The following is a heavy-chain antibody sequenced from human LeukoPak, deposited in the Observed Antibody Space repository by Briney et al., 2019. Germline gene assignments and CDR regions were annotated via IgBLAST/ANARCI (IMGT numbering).Heavy chain of an antibody. J-gene: IGHJ6*03. CDR2: FNKHGGTT. CDR1: GFPFSTRY. CDR3: ARDTEGYYGSGSYPYYYYYMDV. D-gene: IGHD3-10*01. V-gene: IGHV3-23*01. Sequence: ASLRRSCAAAGFPFSTRYMRWVRQALGEGLNWASGFNKHGGTTYYADSVKGRFTISRDNSKNTLFLQINSLRAEDTAVYYCARDTEGYYGSGSYPYYYYYMDVWGKGTTVTVSS.